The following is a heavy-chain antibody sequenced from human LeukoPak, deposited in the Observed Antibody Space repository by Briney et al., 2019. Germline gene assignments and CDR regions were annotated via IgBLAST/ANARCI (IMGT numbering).Heavy chain of an antibody. Sequence: SETLSLTCTVSGGSINSYYWSWIRQPPGKGLEWIVYIFYSGSTNYNPSLKSRVTISVDTSKNQFSLKLSSVTAADTAVYYCARHRDYGSGWYGFDYWGQGTLVTVSS. CDR1: GGSINSYY. CDR3: ARHRDYGSGWYGFDY. V-gene: IGHV4-59*08. D-gene: IGHD6-19*01. J-gene: IGHJ4*02. CDR2: IFYSGST.